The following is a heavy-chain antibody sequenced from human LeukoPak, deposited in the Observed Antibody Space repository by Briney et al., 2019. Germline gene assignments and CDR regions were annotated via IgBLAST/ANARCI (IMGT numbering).Heavy chain of an antibody. D-gene: IGHD5-24*01. V-gene: IGHV4-59*01. CDR1: DVSIRSYY. CDR3: ARVRDGYYPEMDY. Sequence: PSETLSLTCSVSDVSIRSYYWSWIRQPPGKGLEWIGHIYYSGTIKYNPSLKSRVTISVDVPNNQFSLNLRSVTAADTAVYHCARVRDGYYPEMDYWAQGTLVTVSS. J-gene: IGHJ4*02. CDR2: IYYSGTI.